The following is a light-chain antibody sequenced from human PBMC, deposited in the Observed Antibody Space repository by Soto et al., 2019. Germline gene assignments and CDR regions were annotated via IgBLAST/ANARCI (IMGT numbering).Light chain of an antibody. V-gene: IGKV1-39*01. CDR3: QQSHSAPYT. CDR2: AAS. Sequence: DIQMTQSPTSLSASVGDRVTITCRASQNIASYLNWFQQKPGKAPKVLIYAASNLQSGVPSRFSGSGSGTEFTLTISSLQPEVSATYYCQQSHSAPYTFSQGTKLEIK. CDR1: QNIASY. J-gene: IGKJ2*01.